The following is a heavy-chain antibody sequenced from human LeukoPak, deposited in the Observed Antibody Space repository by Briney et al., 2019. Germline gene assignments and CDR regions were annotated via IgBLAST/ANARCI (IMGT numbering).Heavy chain of an antibody. Sequence: GGTLRLSCAASGFTFSSYAMSWVRQAAGKGLEWVSALSASGGNTYYADSVKGRFTISRDNSKNTLSLQMNSLRAEDTAVYYCAKIYCSTTSCQYFDYWGQGTLVTVSS. J-gene: IGHJ4*02. D-gene: IGHD2-2*01. V-gene: IGHV3-23*01. CDR3: AKIYCSTTSCQYFDY. CDR1: GFTFSSYA. CDR2: LSASGGNT.